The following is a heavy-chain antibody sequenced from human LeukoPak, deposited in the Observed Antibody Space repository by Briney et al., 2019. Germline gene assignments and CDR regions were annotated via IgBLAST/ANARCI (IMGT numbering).Heavy chain of an antibody. CDR1: GFTFGAYP. J-gene: IGHJ3*02. D-gene: IGHD6-13*01. CDR2: ILYDGSKK. V-gene: IGHV3-30*02. CDR3: ANFEGSSQAFHI. Sequence: GRSLRLSCAASGFTFGAYPMHWVRQAPGKGLEWVASILYDGSKKFYDDSVKGRFSIYRDNSNYTLYLQMNSLRVEDTAVFYCANFEGSSQAFHIWGQGTLVTVSS.